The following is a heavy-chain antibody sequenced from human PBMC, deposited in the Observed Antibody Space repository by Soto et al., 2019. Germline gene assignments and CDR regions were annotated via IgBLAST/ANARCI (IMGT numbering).Heavy chain of an antibody. J-gene: IGHJ4*02. CDR2: IRHKPHGSTT. CDR1: GFTFSDYY. V-gene: IGHV3-72*01. D-gene: IGHD2-2*02. Sequence: EVQLVESGGGLVQPGGSLRLSCAASGFTFSDYYFDWVHQAPGKGLEWVARIRHKPHGSTTEYAAAVMGRFTISRDDSNNSLYLQMRSLKTEDTAVYYCVRGYNGFDRWGQGTLVTVSS. CDR3: VRGYNGFDR.